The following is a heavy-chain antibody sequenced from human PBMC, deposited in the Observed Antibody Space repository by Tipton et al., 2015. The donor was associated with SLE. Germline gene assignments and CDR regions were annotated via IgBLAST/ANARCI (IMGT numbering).Heavy chain of an antibody. V-gene: IGHV4-34*01. D-gene: IGHD1-14*01. Sequence: TLSLTCAVYGGSFSGYYWSWIRQPPGKGLEWIGEINHSGSTNYNPSLKSRVTISVDTSKSQFSLKLSSVTAADTAVYYCARTSVEPRYYYYYGMDVWGQGTTVTVSS. CDR2: INHSGST. CDR1: GGSFSGYY. J-gene: IGHJ6*02. CDR3: ARTSVEPRYYYYYGMDV.